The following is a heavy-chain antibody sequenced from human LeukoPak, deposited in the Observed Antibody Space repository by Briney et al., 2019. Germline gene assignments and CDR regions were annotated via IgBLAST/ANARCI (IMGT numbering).Heavy chain of an antibody. V-gene: IGHV3-20*04. D-gene: IGHD3-3*01. CDR3: ARAGNDFWSGLRAFDI. CDR1: GFTFDDYG. CDR2: INWNGGST. Sequence: GRSLRLSCAASGFTFDDYGMSWVRQAPGKGLEWVSGINWNGGSTGYADSVKGRFTISRDNAKNSLYLQMNSLRAEDTALYYCARAGNDFWSGLRAFDIWGQGTMVTVSS. J-gene: IGHJ3*02.